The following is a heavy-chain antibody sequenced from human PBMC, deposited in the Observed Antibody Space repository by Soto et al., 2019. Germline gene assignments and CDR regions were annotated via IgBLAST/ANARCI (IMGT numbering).Heavy chain of an antibody. CDR2: INSDGSHT. CDR3: AKEGDHGDYAGENWFDS. CDR1: GFTFFAYW. V-gene: IGHV3-74*01. Sequence: EVQLVESGGGLVQPGGSLRLSCAASGFTFFAYWIHWVRQVPGKGLVWVSRINSDGSHTSYADSVRGQFTISRDNSKNKVYLQMKSLTAEDTAVYYCAKEGDHGDYAGENWFDSWGQGSLVTVSS. D-gene: IGHD4-17*01. J-gene: IGHJ5*01.